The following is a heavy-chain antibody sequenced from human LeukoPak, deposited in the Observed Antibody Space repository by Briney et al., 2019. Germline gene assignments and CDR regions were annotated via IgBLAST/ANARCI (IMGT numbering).Heavy chain of an antibody. D-gene: IGHD3-10*01. Sequence: PGGSLRLSCAASGFTVSSNYMSWVRQAPGKGLEWVSGISASGGSTYYADSVKGRFTISRDNSKNTLSLQMNSLRAEDTALYYCAKGTMVRGVPNDYWGQGALVTVSS. CDR1: GFTVSSNY. CDR3: AKGTMVRGVPNDY. V-gene: IGHV3-23*01. J-gene: IGHJ4*02. CDR2: ISASGGST.